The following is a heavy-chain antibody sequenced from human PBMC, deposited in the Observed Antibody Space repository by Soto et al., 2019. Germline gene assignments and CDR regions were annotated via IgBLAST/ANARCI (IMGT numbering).Heavy chain of an antibody. D-gene: IGHD2-21*02. J-gene: IGHJ4*02. CDR2: ISWNSGSI. CDR3: VKDSHAWSPPTDFDY. CDR1: GFTFDDYA. V-gene: IGHV3-9*01. Sequence: EVQLVESGGGLVQPGRSLRLSCAASGFTFDDYAMHWVRQAPGKGLEWVSGISWNSGSITYADSVKGRFTISRDNAKNSLYLQMNSLRPEDTAFYYSVKDSHAWSPPTDFDYWGQGTLVTVSS.